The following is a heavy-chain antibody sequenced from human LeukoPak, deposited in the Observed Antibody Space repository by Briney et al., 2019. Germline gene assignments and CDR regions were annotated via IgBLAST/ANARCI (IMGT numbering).Heavy chain of an antibody. V-gene: IGHV3-74*01. CDR2: INSDGSTT. Sequence: GGSLRLSCAASGFTFSSYWMHWVRQAPGKGLVWVSRINSDGSTTDYADSVKGRFTISRDNAKNTLYLQMNSLRAEDTAVYYCARADSSIAARLSRSSIFNYYYYMDVWGKGTTVTVSS. CDR1: GFTFSSYW. CDR3: ARADSSIAARLSRSSIFNYYYYMDV. D-gene: IGHD6-6*01. J-gene: IGHJ6*03.